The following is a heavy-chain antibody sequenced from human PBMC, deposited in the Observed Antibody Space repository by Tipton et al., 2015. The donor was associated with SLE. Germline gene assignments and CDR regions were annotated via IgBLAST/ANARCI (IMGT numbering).Heavy chain of an antibody. CDR3: GRGLAFSSSWLYYFDY. D-gene: IGHD6-13*01. J-gene: IGHJ4*02. CDR1: GGSINSDPFY. V-gene: IGHV4-39*07. CDR2: IYYSGST. Sequence: PGLVKPSETLSLTCTVSGGSINSDPFYWGWIRQPPGKGLEWIGSIYYSGSTYYNPSLKSRVTISVDTSKNQVSLKLSSVTAADTAVYYCGRGLAFSSSWLYYFDYWGQGTLVTVSS.